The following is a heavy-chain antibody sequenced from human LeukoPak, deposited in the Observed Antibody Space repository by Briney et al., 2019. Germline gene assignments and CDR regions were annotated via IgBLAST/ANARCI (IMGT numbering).Heavy chain of an antibody. D-gene: IGHD6-13*01. CDR1: GFTFSSYA. CDR3: AKGEQLVLLFVY. J-gene: IGHJ4*02. CDR2: ISGSGGST. V-gene: IGHV3-23*01. Sequence: GGSLTLSCEASGFTFSSYAMNWIRQAPGKGLEWVSAISGSGGSTYYADSVKGRFTISRDNSKNTLYLQMNSLRAEDTAVYYCAKGEQLVLLFVYWGQGTLVTVSS.